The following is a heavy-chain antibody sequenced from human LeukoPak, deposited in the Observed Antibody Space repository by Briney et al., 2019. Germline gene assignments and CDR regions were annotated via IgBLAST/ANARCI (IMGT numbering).Heavy chain of an antibody. J-gene: IGHJ4*02. CDR1: GFTFSSYE. CDR2: ISSSGSTI. CDR3: ARDNRGYSYGYGY. D-gene: IGHD5-18*01. V-gene: IGHV3-48*03. Sequence: PGGSLRLSCAASGFTFSSYEMNWVRQAPGKGLEWVSYISSSGSTIYYADSVKGRFTISRDNAKNSLYLQMNSLRAEDTAVYYCARDNRGYSYGYGYWGQGTLVTVSS.